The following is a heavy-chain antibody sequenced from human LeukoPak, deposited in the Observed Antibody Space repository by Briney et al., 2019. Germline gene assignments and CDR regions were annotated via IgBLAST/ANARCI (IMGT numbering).Heavy chain of an antibody. CDR1: GYTFTSYG. Sequence: ASVKVSCKASGYTFTSYGISWVRQAPGQGLEWMGWISAYNGNTNYAQKLQGRVTMTTDTSTSTAYMELRSLRSDDTAVYYCARDVGPYYDSSEDAFDIWGQGTMVTVSS. CDR3: ARDVGPYYDSSEDAFDI. D-gene: IGHD3-22*01. J-gene: IGHJ3*02. V-gene: IGHV1-18*01. CDR2: ISAYNGNT.